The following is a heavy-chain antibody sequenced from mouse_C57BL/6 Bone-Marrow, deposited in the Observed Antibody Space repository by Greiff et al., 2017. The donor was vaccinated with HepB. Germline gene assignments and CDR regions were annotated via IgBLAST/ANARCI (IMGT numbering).Heavy chain of an antibody. CDR3: TKDSNYSYYYAMDY. V-gene: IGHV14-4*01. CDR1: GFNIKDDY. D-gene: IGHD2-5*01. J-gene: IGHJ4*01. CDR2: IDPENGDT. Sequence: EVQLQESGAELVRLWASVKLSCTASGFNIKDDYMHWVKQRPEQGLEWIGWIDPENGDTEYASKFQGKATITADTSSNTAYLQLSSLTSEDTAVYYCTKDSNYSYYYAMDYWGQGTSVTVSS.